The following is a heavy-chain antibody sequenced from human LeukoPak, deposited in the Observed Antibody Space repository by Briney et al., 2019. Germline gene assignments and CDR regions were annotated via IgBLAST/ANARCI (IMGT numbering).Heavy chain of an antibody. CDR3: AKDGAIFRLDY. D-gene: IGHD3/OR15-3a*01. J-gene: IGHJ4*02. Sequence: GGSLRLSCAASGFTFSSYSMNWVRQAPGKGLEWVSAISGSGGSTYYADSVKGRFTISRDNSKNTLYLQMNSLRAEDTAVYYCAKDGAIFRLDYWGQGTLVTVSS. V-gene: IGHV3-23*01. CDR1: GFTFSSYS. CDR2: ISGSGGST.